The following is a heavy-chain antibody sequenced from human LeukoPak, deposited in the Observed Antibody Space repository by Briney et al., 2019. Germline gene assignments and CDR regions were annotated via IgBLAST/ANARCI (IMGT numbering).Heavy chain of an antibody. CDR3: VARNGDYSYMDV. D-gene: IGHD1-1*01. V-gene: IGHV4-39*01. CDR2: IYYSGTT. J-gene: IGHJ6*03. CDR1: GGSISSYY. Sequence: PSETLSLTCTVSGGSISSYYWDWIRQPPGKGLEWIGSIYYSGTTYYNPSLKSRVTISVDASKNQFSLKLSSVTAADTAVYYCVARNGDYSYMDVWGKGTTVTVSS.